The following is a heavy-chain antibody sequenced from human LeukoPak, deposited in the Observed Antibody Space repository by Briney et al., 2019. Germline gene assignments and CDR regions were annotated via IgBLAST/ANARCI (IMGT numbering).Heavy chain of an antibody. J-gene: IGHJ4*02. Sequence: SETLSLTCTVAGGSISSYYWSWIRQPPGKGLEWIGYIYYSGSTNYNPSLKSQVTISVDTSKNQFSLKLSSVTAADTAVYYCARETASNDYGDYERFDYWGQGTLVTVSS. CDR3: ARETASNDYGDYERFDY. CDR1: GGSISSYY. D-gene: IGHD4-17*01. CDR2: IYYSGST. V-gene: IGHV4-59*12.